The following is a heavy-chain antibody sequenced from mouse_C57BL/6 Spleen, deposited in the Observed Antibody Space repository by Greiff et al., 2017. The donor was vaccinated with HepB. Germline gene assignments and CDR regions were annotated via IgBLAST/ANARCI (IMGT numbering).Heavy chain of an antibody. J-gene: IGHJ2*01. Sequence: VQLQESGAELVRPGPSVKVSCKASGYAFTNYLIEWVKQRPGQGLEWIGVINPGSGGTNYNEKFKGKATLTADKSSRTAYMQLSSLTSEDSAVYFCARSGYDYPDYWGQGTTLTVSS. CDR2: INPGSGGT. D-gene: IGHD2-4*01. V-gene: IGHV1-54*01. CDR3: ARSGYDYPDY. CDR1: GYAFTNYL.